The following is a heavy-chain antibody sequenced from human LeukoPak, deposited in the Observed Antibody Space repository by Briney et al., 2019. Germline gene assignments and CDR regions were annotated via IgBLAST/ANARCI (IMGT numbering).Heavy chain of an antibody. V-gene: IGHV3-48*02. CDR1: GFSFSSYS. D-gene: IGHD5-24*01. CDR2: INGVANMI. Sequence: LPGGSLRLSCAASGFSFSSYSMNWVRQAPGKGLEWVSYINGVANMIYYADSVKGRFTISSDNAKNSLYLQMNSLRDEDTAVYYCARDRNWHFDYWGQGALVTASS. CDR3: ARDRNWHFDY. J-gene: IGHJ4*02.